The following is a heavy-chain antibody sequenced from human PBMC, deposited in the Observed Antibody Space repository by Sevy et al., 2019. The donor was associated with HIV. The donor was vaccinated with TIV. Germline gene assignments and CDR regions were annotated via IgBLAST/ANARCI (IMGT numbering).Heavy chain of an antibody. CDR2: FDPEDGET. Sequence: ASVKVSCKVSGYTLTELSMHWVRQAPGKGLEWMGGFDPEDGETIYAQKFQGRVTMTEDTTTDTAYMELSSLRSEDTAAYYCATNGLRNWNYLDYWGQGTLVTVSS. D-gene: IGHD1-1*01. CDR3: ATNGLRNWNYLDY. J-gene: IGHJ4*02. CDR1: GYTLTELS. V-gene: IGHV1-24*01.